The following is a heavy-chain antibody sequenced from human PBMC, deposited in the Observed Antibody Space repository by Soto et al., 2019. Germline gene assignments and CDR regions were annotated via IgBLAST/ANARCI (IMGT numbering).Heavy chain of an antibody. CDR2: IYYSGST. Sequence: SETLSLTCTVSGGSISSYYWSWIRQPPGKGLEWIGYIYYSGSTNYNPSLKSRVTISVDTSKNQFSLKLSSVTAADTAVYYCARSVTAMDLYYFDYWGQGTLVTVSS. J-gene: IGHJ4*02. CDR1: GGSISSYY. D-gene: IGHD5-18*01. CDR3: ARSVTAMDLYYFDY. V-gene: IGHV4-59*01.